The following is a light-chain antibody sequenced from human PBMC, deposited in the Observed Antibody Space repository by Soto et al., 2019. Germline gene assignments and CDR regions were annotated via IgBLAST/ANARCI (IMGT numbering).Light chain of an antibody. Sequence: EILMTQSPATLSVSPGERATLSCRASQSVNSNLAWYQQKPGQAPRLLIYGASTRATGIPARFSGSGSGTEFTLTISSLQSEDFAVYFCQQYNNWPQTFGQGTNLEIK. J-gene: IGKJ2*01. CDR1: QSVNSN. CDR2: GAS. V-gene: IGKV3D-15*01. CDR3: QQYNNWPQT.